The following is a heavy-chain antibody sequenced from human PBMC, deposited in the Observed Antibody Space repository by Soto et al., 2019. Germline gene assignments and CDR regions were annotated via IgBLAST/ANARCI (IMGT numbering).Heavy chain of an antibody. V-gene: IGHV4-39*01. D-gene: IGHD6-6*01. CDR2: IYYSGST. CDR3: ARGVAARTPRYYYGMDV. CDR1: GGSISGGSYY. J-gene: IGHJ6*02. Sequence: SETLSLTCTVSGGSISGGSYYWGWIRQPPGKGLEWIGSIYYSGSTYYNPSLKSRVTISVDTSKNQFSLKLSSVTAADTAVYYCARGVAARTPRYYYGMDVWGQGTTVTVSS.